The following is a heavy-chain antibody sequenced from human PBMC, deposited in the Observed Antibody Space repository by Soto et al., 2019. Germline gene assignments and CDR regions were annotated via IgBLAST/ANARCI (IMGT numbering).Heavy chain of an antibody. D-gene: IGHD2-2*01. J-gene: IGHJ6*04. CDR1: GGSISSGGHS. Sequence: SETLSLTCVVSGGSISSGGHSWSWIRQPPGKGLEWIGYIYHSGSTYYNPSLKSRVTISVVRSKNQFSLNLSSVHSADTAVYSCARYCSSTNCNYYYGIDVWGKRTRVTVSS. V-gene: IGHV4-30-2*01. CDR3: ARYCSSTNCNYYYGIDV. CDR2: IYHSGST.